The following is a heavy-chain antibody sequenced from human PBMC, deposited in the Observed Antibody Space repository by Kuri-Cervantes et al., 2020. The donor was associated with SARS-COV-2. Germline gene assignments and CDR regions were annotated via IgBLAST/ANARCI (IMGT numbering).Heavy chain of an antibody. D-gene: IGHD1-26*01. J-gene: IGHJ2*01. CDR2: IYHSGST. V-gene: IGHV4-38-2*02. CDR1: GYSISSGYY. CDR3: ARHGRREREAKGYFDL. Sequence: SETLSLTCTVSGYSISSGYYWGWIRQPPGKGLEWIGSIYHSGSTYYNPSLKSRVTISVDTSKNQFSLKLSSVTAADTAVYYCARHGRREREAKGYFDLWGRGTLVTVSS.